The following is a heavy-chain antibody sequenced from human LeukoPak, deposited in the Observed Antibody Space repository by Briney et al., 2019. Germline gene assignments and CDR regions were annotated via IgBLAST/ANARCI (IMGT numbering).Heavy chain of an antibody. J-gene: IGHJ6*03. Sequence: PSETLSLTCIVSGYSISSGYHWGWIRQPPGKGLEWIGTIYHSGNTYYNPSLKSRVNISVDTSKNQFSLKLSSVTAADTAVYYCARDRFDDSSGYYYHYFYYMDVWGKGTTVTVSS. CDR3: ARDRFDDSSGYYYHYFYYMDV. D-gene: IGHD3-22*01. CDR2: IYHSGNT. V-gene: IGHV4-38-2*02. CDR1: GYSISSGYH.